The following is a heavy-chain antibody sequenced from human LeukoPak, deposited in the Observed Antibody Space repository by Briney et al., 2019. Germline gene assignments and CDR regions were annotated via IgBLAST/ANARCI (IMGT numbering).Heavy chain of an antibody. D-gene: IGHD3-22*01. V-gene: IGHV4-31*03. J-gene: IGHJ3*02. CDR2: IYYSGST. Sequence: SETLSLTCTVSGGSISSGGYYWSWIRHHPGKGLEWIGYIYYSGSTYYNPSLKSRVTISVDTSKNQFSLKLSSVTAADTAVYYCARDSSDYYDSSGYYPGAFDIWGQGTMVTVSS. CDR1: GGSISSGGYY. CDR3: ARDSSDYYDSSGYYPGAFDI.